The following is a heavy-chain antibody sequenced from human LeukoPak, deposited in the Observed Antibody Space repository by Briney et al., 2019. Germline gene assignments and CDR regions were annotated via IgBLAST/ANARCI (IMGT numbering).Heavy chain of an antibody. CDR2: ISGSGGST. J-gene: IGHJ4*02. CDR3: ARDHHYYYDSSAPDY. D-gene: IGHD3-22*01. V-gene: IGHV3-23*01. CDR1: GFTFSSYA. Sequence: PGGSLRLSCAASGFTFSSYAMSWVRQAPGKGLEWVSAISGSGGSTYYADSVKGRFTISRDNSKNTLYLQMNSLRAEDTAVYYCARDHHYYYDSSAPDYWGQGTLVTVSS.